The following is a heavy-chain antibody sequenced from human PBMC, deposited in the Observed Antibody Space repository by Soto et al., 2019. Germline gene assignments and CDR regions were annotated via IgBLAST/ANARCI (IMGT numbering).Heavy chain of an antibody. Sequence: GGSLRLSCTASGFTFTKYWMNWVRQAPGKGLEWLANIKEDGSEKFYVDSVKGRFTISRDNAQNSVYLQMNSLRAEDTAVYYCARDEGGVGYYTGPYYYGIDVWGQGTTGTVSS. D-gene: IGHD3-3*01. J-gene: IGHJ6*02. CDR3: ARDEGGVGYYTGPYYYGIDV. V-gene: IGHV3-7*03. CDR2: IKEDGSEK. CDR1: GFTFTKYW.